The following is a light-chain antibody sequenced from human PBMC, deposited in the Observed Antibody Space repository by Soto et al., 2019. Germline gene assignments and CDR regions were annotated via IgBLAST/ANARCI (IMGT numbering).Light chain of an antibody. Sequence: QSVLTQPPSPSGSPGQSVAISCPGNSSDVGGYDYVSWYQQHPGKAPKLMIYDVTKRPSGVPDRFSGSKSGNTASLTVSGLQAEDEADYYCSSYAGTHIVFGTGTKVTVL. CDR3: SSYAGTHIV. CDR2: DVT. J-gene: IGLJ1*01. V-gene: IGLV2-8*01. CDR1: SSDVGGYDY.